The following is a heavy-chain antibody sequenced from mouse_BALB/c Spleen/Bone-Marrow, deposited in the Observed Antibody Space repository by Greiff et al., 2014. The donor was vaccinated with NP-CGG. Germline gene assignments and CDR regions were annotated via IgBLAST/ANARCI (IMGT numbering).Heavy chain of an antibody. V-gene: IGHV5-6*01. Sequence: VQLKESGGDLVKPGGSLKLSCAASGFTFSSYGMSWVRQTPDKRLEWVATISSGGSFTYYPDSVKGRFTISRDNAENTLFLQMSSLKTEDTAMYYCVSPHYHGSSPWWYCDVWGAGTTVTVSS. D-gene: IGHD1-1*01. J-gene: IGHJ1*01. CDR1: GFTFSSYG. CDR3: VSPHYHGSSPWWYCDV. CDR2: ISSGGSFT.